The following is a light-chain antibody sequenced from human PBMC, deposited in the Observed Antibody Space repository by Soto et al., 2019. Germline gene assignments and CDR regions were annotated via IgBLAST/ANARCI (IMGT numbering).Light chain of an antibody. CDR1: QSLLHSNGYKF. CDR3: MQALQTPRT. Sequence: DIVITQSPLSLPSTPLDPSSISCRSSQSLLHSNGYKFLDWYLQKPGQSPQLLIYLGYNRASGVSARFSGSGSGTDFTLKISRVGAADVGVYYCMQALQTPRTFGQGTKV. V-gene: IGKV2-28*01. J-gene: IGKJ1*01. CDR2: LGY.